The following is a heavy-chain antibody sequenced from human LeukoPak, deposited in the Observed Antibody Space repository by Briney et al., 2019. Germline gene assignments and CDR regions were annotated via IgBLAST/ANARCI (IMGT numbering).Heavy chain of an antibody. J-gene: IGHJ4*02. Sequence: SETLSLTCTVSGYSISSGNYYWSWIRQPAGKGLEWIGRIYTSGSTNYNPSLKSRVTISVDTSKNQFSLRLNSVTATDTAMYYCARGPYSYDSSGCFDYWGQGALVTVSS. CDR1: GYSISSGNYY. D-gene: IGHD3-22*01. V-gene: IGHV4-61*02. CDR2: IYTSGST. CDR3: ARGPYSYDSSGCFDY.